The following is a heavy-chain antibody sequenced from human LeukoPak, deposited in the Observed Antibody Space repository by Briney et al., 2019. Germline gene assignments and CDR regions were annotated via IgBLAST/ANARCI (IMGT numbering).Heavy chain of an antibody. V-gene: IGHV3-23*01. Sequence: PGGSLRLSCAASGFTFSTYAMSWVRQAPGKGLEWVSAISAGGSTTYYAASVKGRFTISRDNSKNTLFLHMSSLRPEDTAVYYCASSINSDSSGYDDYWGQGTLVAVSS. D-gene: IGHD3-22*01. CDR1: GFTFSTYA. CDR2: ISAGGSTT. J-gene: IGHJ4*02. CDR3: ASSINSDSSGYDDY.